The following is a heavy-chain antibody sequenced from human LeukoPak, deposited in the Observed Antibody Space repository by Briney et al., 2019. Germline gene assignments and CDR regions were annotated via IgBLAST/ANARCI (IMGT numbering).Heavy chain of an antibody. D-gene: IGHD6-13*01. CDR1: GYNFTSYW. Sequence: GESLQISCKSSGYNFTSYWIGWVRQMPGKGLEWMGIIYPGDSDTRYSPSFQGQVTISADKSISTAYLQWSSLKASDTAMYYCARNGGSSSWYRRYNWFDPWGQGTLVTVSS. V-gene: IGHV5-51*01. CDR2: IYPGDSDT. CDR3: ARNGGSSSWYRRYNWFDP. J-gene: IGHJ5*02.